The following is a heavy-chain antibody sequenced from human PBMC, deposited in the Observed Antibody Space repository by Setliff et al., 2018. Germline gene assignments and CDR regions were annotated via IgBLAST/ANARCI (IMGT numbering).Heavy chain of an antibody. D-gene: IGHD2-21*01. CDR1: GFTFTYYS. Sequence: GGSLRLSCEASGFTFTYYSMSWVRQAPGKGLEWISYISSGSNSIYYADSVKGRFTVSRDNAKNTLYLQMNSLRDEDTAVYYCVRLYATSWYSSWFDPWGQGTLVTV. V-gene: IGHV3-11*04. J-gene: IGHJ5*02. CDR2: ISSGSNSI. CDR3: VRLYATSWYSSWFDP.